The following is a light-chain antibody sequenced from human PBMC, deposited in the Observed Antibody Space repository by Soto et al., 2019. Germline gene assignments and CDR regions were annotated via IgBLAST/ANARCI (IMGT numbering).Light chain of an antibody. V-gene: IGKV3-11*01. CDR1: QSVSSY. CDR3: QQCYNWPRT. J-gene: IGKJ5*01. Sequence: EIVLTRAPATMSLSPGERATLSCRASQSVSSYLAWYQQKPGQAPRLLIYDASNRATGIPARFSGSGSGTEFSLTITSLQAEDCAVYYCQQCYNWPRTFGQGTRLEI. CDR2: DAS.